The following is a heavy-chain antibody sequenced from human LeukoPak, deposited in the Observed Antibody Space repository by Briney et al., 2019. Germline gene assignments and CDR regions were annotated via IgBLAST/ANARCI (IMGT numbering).Heavy chain of an antibody. CDR3: ARANCSSTSCYIPADY. CDR2: ISYDGSNK. CDR1: GFTFSSYA. J-gene: IGHJ4*02. V-gene: IGHV3-30-3*01. D-gene: IGHD2-2*02. Sequence: GRSLRLSCAASGFTFSSYAMLWVRQAPGKGLEWVAVISYDGSNKYYADSVKGRFTISRDNSKNTLYLQMNSLRAEDTAVYYCARANCSSTSCYIPADYWGQGTLVTVSS.